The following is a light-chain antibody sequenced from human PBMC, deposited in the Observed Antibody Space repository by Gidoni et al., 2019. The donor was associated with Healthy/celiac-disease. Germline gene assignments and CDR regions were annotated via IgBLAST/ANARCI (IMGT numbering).Light chain of an antibody. CDR3: QQYGSSPRS. V-gene: IGKV3-20*01. J-gene: IGKJ2*03. CDR1: QSVSSSY. Sequence: EIVLTQSPGTLSLSPGDRATLSCRASQSVSSSYLAWYQQKPGQAPRLLIYGASSRATGIPDRVSGSWSGTDFTLTISRLEPEDFAVYYCQQYGSSPRSFGQGTKLEIK. CDR2: GAS.